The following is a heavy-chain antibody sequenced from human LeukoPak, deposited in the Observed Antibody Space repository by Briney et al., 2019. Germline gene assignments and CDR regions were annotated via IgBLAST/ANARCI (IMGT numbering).Heavy chain of an antibody. CDR3: TSAGSSWDRAFDY. D-gene: IGHD6-13*01. Sequence: QTGGSLRLSCTASGFTFGDYAMSWVRQAPGKGLEWVGFIRSKAYGGTTEYAASVKGRFTISRDDSKSIAYLQMNSLKTEDTAVYYCTSAGSSWDRAFDYWGQGTLVTVSS. CDR2: IRSKAYGGTT. J-gene: IGHJ4*02. V-gene: IGHV3-49*04. CDR1: GFTFGDYA.